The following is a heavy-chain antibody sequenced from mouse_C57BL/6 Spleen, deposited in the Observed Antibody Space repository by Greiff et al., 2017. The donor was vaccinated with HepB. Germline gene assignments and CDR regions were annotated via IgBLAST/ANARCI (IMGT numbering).Heavy chain of an antibody. CDR1: GFSLTSYG. J-gene: IGHJ2*01. CDR2: IWSGGIT. D-gene: IGHD2-2*01. V-gene: IGHV2-4*01. Sequence: QVQLKQSGPGLVQPSQSLSITCTVSGFSLTSYGVHWVRQPPGKGLEWLGVIWSGGITDYNAAFISRLSISKENSKSQVFFKMNSLQADDTAIYYCAKNGDYGYVYFDYWGQGTTLTVSS. CDR3: AKNGDYGYVYFDY.